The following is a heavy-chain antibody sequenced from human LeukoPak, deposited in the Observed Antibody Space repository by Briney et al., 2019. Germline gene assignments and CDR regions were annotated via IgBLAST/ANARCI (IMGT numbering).Heavy chain of an antibody. CDR2: MYYSGST. CDR1: GDAITGSSYY. Sequence: SETLSLTCTVSGDAITGSSYYWGWILQPPGKGLEWIGSMYYSGSTYSNPSLKSRVTMSADTPKNQFSLKLSSVSAADTAVYYCARQYYDRTGYYYFDYWDQGTLVSVSS. J-gene: IGHJ4*02. V-gene: IGHV4-39*01. D-gene: IGHD3-22*01. CDR3: ARQYYDRTGYYYFDY.